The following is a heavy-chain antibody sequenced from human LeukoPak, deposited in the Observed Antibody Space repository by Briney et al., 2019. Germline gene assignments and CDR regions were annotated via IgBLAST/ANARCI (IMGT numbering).Heavy chain of an antibody. CDR3: ARGNYYDSSAYYPQ. D-gene: IGHD3-22*01. J-gene: IGHJ4*02. V-gene: IGHV4-34*01. CDR2: INHSGST. CDR1: GGSFSGYY. Sequence: SETLSLTCAVYGGSFSGYYWSWIRQPLGKGLEWIGEINHSGSTNYNPSLKSRVTISVDTSKNQFSLELSSVTAADTAVYFCARGNYYDSSAYYPQWGQGTLVTVSS.